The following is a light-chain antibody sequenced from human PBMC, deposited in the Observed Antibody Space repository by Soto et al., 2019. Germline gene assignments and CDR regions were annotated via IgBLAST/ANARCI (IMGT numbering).Light chain of an antibody. V-gene: IGLV2-14*01. J-gene: IGLJ3*02. CDR3: SSYTRSSTRV. CDR2: EVS. Sequence: QSVLTQPASVSGSPGQSITISCTGTSSDVGGYNYVSWYQQHPGKAPKLMIYEVSNRPSGVSNRLSGSKSGNTASLTISGLQAEDEADYYCSSYTRSSTRVFGGGTKLTV. CDR1: SSDVGGYNY.